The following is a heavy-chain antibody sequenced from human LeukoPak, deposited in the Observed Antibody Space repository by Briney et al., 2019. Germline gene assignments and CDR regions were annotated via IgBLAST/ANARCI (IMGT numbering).Heavy chain of an antibody. CDR3: TSPKYCSSSNCYAFDN. V-gene: IGHV3-7*03. D-gene: IGHD2-2*01. CDR1: GFTFSSYW. J-gene: IGHJ4*02. Sequence: GGSLELSCAASGFTFSSYWMSWVRQAPGKGLEWVANIKQDGREQYYVDSVKGRFTISRDNAKNSLYLQMNSLRAEDTAVYYCTSPKYCSSSNCYAFDNWGQGTLVTVSS. CDR2: IKQDGREQ.